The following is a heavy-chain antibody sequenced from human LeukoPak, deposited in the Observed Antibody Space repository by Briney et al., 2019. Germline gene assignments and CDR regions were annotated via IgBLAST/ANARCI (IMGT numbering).Heavy chain of an antibody. CDR2: VYTSENT. CDR3: ARERWSSSAGAFDD. CDR1: GDSISSYY. D-gene: IGHD6-6*01. V-gene: IGHV4-4*07. J-gene: IGHJ4*02. Sequence: SDTLYLTCTVSGDSISSYYRSWIRQPAGQGLEWIGRVYTSENTNNNPSHKRRVTMSVDTSKSQFSLKLSPVTAADTAVYYCARERWSSSAGAFDDWGQGTLVTVSS.